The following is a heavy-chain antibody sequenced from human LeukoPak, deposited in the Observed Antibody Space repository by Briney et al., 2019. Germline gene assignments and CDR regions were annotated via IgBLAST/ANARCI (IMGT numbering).Heavy chain of an antibody. J-gene: IGHJ5*02. CDR3: ARDSIPAANTYHNWFDP. V-gene: IGHV4-30-4*08. CDR1: GGSISSGDYY. CDR2: IYYSGST. Sequence: SETLSLTCTVSGGSISSGDYYWSWIRQPPGKGLEWIGYIYYSGSTYYNPSLKSRVTISVDTSKNQFSLKLSSVTAADTAVYYCARDSIPAANTYHNWFDPWGQGTLVTVSS. D-gene: IGHD2-2*01.